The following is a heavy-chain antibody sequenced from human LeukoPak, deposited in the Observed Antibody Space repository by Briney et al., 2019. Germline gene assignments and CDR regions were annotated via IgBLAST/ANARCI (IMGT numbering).Heavy chain of an antibody. V-gene: IGHV3-23*01. CDR2: ISGSGGST. D-gene: IGHD2-21*02. CDR3: AKVGGSRGVVVTLYYFDY. CDR1: GFTFSSYA. Sequence: GGSLRLSCAASGFTFSSYAMSWVRQAPGEGLEWVSAISGSGGSTYYADSVKGRFTISRDNSKNTLYLQMNSLRAEDTAVYYCAKVGGSRGVVVTLYYFDYWGQGTLVTVSS. J-gene: IGHJ4*02.